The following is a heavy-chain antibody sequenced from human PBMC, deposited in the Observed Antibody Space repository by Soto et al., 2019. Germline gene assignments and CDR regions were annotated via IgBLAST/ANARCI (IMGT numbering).Heavy chain of an antibody. CDR1: GGSISSGDYY. V-gene: IGHV4-30-4*01. CDR3: ARESRSSWANWFDP. D-gene: IGHD6-13*01. Sequence: SETLSLTCTVSGGSISSGDYYWSWIRQPPGKGLEWIGYIYYSGSTCYNPSLKSRVTISVDTSKNQFSLKLSSVTAADTAVYYCARESRSSWANWFDPWGQGTLVTVSS. CDR2: IYYSGST. J-gene: IGHJ5*02.